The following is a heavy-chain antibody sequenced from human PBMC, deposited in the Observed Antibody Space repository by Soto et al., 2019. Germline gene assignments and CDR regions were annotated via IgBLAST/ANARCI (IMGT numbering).Heavy chain of an antibody. J-gene: IGHJ3*02. CDR2: ISAYNGNT. D-gene: IGHD6-13*01. CDR1: GYTFTSYG. CDR3: ARDIYVAAAGNDAFDI. Sequence: QVQLVQSGAEVKKPGASGKVSCKASGYTFTSYGISWVRQAPGQGLEWMGWISAYNGNTNYAQKLQGRVTMTTDTSTSTVYMELRSLRSDDTAVYYCARDIYVAAAGNDAFDIWGQGTMVTVSS. V-gene: IGHV1-18*01.